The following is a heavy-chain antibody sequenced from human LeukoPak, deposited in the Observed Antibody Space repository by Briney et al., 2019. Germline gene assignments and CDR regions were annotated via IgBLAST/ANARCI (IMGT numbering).Heavy chain of an antibody. J-gene: IGHJ6*03. D-gene: IGHD3-22*01. CDR1: GFTVSSNY. V-gene: IGHV3-53*01. CDR2: IYSGGST. CDR3: AGVRSSGYYYYYYMDV. Sequence: GGSLRLSCAASGFTVSSNYMSWVRQAPGKGLEWVSVIYSGGSTYYADSVKGRFTISRDNSKNTLYLQMNSLRAEDTAVYYCAGVRSSGYYYYYYMDVWGKGTTVTVSS.